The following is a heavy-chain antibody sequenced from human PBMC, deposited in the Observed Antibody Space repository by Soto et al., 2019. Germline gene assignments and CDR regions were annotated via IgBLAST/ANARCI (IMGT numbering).Heavy chain of an antibody. CDR1: GFTFSSYA. D-gene: IGHD2-2*01. V-gene: IGHV3-74*01. CDR3: ARTRYCSSTSCSPGYYYYYMDV. J-gene: IGHJ6*03. Sequence: PGGSLRLSCAASGFTFSSYAMSWVRQAPGKGLVWVSRINSDGSSTSYADSVKGRFTISRDNAKNTLYLQMNSLRAEDTAVYYCARTRYCSSTSCSPGYYYYYMDVWGKGTTVTVSS. CDR2: INSDGSST.